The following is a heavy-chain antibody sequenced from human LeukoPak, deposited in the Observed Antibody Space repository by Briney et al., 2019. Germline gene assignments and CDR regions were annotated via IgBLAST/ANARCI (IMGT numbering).Heavy chain of an antibody. V-gene: IGHV5-51*01. J-gene: IGHJ5*02. CDR3: ARAHFIAAAGTTHDWFDP. CDR1: GYSFTSYW. CDR2: IYPGDSDT. D-gene: IGHD6-13*01. Sequence: GESLKISCKGSGYSFTSYWISWVRQMPGKGLEWMGFIYPGDSDTRYSPSFQGQVTISADKSISTAYLQWSSLKASDTAMYYCARAHFIAAAGTTHDWFDPWGQGTLVTVSS.